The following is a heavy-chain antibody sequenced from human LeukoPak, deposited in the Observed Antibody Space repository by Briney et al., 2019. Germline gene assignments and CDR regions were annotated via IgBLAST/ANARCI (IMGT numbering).Heavy chain of an antibody. CDR1: GYTFTELS. V-gene: IGHV1-24*01. Sequence: ASVKVSCKVSGYTFTELSMHWVRQAPGKGLEWMGGFDPEDGETIYAQKFQGRVTMTEDTSTDTAYMELSSLRSEDTAVYYCATGYSSNWPLGYWGQGTLVTVSS. CDR2: FDPEDGET. CDR3: ATGYSSNWPLGY. D-gene: IGHD6-13*01. J-gene: IGHJ4*02.